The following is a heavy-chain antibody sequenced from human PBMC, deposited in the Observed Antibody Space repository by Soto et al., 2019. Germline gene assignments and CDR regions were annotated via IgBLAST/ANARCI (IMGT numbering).Heavy chain of an antibody. CDR2: IYYSGST. J-gene: IGHJ4*02. CDR1: GGSISSGGYY. D-gene: IGHD3-22*01. Sequence: SETLSLTCTVSGGSISSGGYYWSWIRQHPGKGLEWIGYIYYSGSTYYNPSLKSRVTISVDTSKNQFSLKLSSVTAADTAVYYCARGIRAMYYYESSGYFDSWGQGTRVTVSS. CDR3: ARGIRAMYYYESSGYFDS. V-gene: IGHV4-30-4*08.